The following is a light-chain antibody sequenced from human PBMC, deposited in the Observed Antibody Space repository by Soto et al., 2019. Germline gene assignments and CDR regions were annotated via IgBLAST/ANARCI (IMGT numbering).Light chain of an antibody. J-gene: IGKJ1*01. V-gene: IGKV3-20*01. CDR1: QSVSSN. Sequence: EIVMTQSPVTLSVVPGERATLSCRASQSVSSNLAWYQHKPGQAPRLLTYGASTRATGIPARFSGSGSGTDFALTISRLEPEDFAVYYCQQYGSSPRTFGQGTKVDIK. CDR3: QQYGSSPRT. CDR2: GAS.